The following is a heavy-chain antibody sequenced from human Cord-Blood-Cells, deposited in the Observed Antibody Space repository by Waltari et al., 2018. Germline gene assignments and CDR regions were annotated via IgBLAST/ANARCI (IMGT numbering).Heavy chain of an antibody. Sequence: QLQLQESGPGLVKPSETLSLTCTVSGGSISRSSYYWGWIRQPPGKGLEWIGSIYYRGSTYYNPSRKSRVTISVNTSKNQCSRKLSSGTAADTAVYYCARPGIVGATRGAFDIWGQGTMVTVSS. CDR3: ARPGIVGATRGAFDI. D-gene: IGHD1-26*01. J-gene: IGHJ3*02. V-gene: IGHV4-39*01. CDR1: GGSISRSSYY. CDR2: IYYRGST.